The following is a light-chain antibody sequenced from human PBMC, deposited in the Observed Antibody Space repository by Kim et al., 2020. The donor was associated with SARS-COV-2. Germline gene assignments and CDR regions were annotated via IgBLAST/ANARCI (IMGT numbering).Light chain of an antibody. J-gene: IGKJ5*01. CDR3: QQRSNWPPAPH. CDR1: QSVSSY. Sequence: EIVLTQSPATLSLSPGERATLSCRASQSVSSYLAWYQQKPGQAPRLLIYDASNRATGIPARFSGSGSGTDFTLTISSLEPEDFAVYYCQQRSNWPPAPHFGQGTRLEIK. V-gene: IGKV3-11*01. CDR2: DAS.